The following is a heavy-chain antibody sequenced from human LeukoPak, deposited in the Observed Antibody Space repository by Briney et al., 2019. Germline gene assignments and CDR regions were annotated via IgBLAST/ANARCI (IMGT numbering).Heavy chain of an antibody. V-gene: IGHV3-23*01. CDR3: ARTYGSGSYYEPEVPDHDAFDI. D-gene: IGHD3-10*01. Sequence: GGSLRLSCTASGFTFGDYAMSWVRQAPGKGLEWVSAISGSGGTTYYADSVKGRFTISRDNSKNTLYLQINSLRAEDTAVYYCARTYGSGSYYEPEVPDHDAFDIWSQGTMVTVSS. J-gene: IGHJ3*02. CDR2: ISGSGGTT. CDR1: GFTFGDYA.